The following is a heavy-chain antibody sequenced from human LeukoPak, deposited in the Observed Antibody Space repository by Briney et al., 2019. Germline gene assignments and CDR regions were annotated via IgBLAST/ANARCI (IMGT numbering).Heavy chain of an antibody. J-gene: IGHJ4*02. CDR1: GLTFSNYA. CDR2: ITNRGGAT. Sequence: PGGSLRLSCEASGLTFSNYAMNWVRQTPGKGLEWVSVITNRGGATHYADSVKGRFTISRENSKNTLYLQMNSLRIEDSAVYYCAKGEHDTYSLSFDYWGRGTLVTVSS. CDR3: AKGEHDTYSLSFDY. V-gene: IGHV3-23*03. D-gene: IGHD1-26*01.